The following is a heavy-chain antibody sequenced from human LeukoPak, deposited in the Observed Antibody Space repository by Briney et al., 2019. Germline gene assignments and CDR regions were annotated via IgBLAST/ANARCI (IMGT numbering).Heavy chain of an antibody. V-gene: IGHV3-30*04. CDR1: GFTFSSYA. Sequence: GRSLRLSCAASGFTFSSYAMHWVRQAPGKGLEWVAVISYDGSNKYYTDSVKGRFTISRDNSKNTLYLQMNSLRAVDTAVYYCARDLDIVATIVFDYWGQGTLVTVSS. CDR2: ISYDGSNK. D-gene: IGHD5-12*01. CDR3: ARDLDIVATIVFDY. J-gene: IGHJ4*02.